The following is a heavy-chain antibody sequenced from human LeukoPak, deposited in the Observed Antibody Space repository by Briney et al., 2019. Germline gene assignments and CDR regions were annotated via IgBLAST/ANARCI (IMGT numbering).Heavy chain of an antibody. D-gene: IGHD3-10*01. Sequence: VASVKVSCKASGYTFTSYGISWVRQAPGQGLGWMGWISAYNGKTNYAQKLQGRVTMTTDTSTTTAYMELRSLRSDGTAVYYCARLWFGEHTDYWGQGTLVTVSS. V-gene: IGHV1-18*01. CDR3: ARLWFGEHTDY. CDR1: GYTFTSYG. CDR2: ISAYNGKT. J-gene: IGHJ4*02.